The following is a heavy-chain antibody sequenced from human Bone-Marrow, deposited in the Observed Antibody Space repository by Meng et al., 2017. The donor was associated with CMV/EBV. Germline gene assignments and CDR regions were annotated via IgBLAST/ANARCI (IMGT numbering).Heavy chain of an antibody. CDR2: IIPIFGTA. J-gene: IGHJ4*02. CDR3: AREGAGTFFSY. D-gene: IGHD1-7*01. CDR1: GFTFSSYA. Sequence: KISCAASGFTFSSYAISWVRQAPGQGLEWMGGIIPIFGTANYAQKFQGRVTITTDESTSTAYMELSRLRSDDTAVYYCAREGAGTFFSYWGQGTLVTVSS. V-gene: IGHV1-69*05.